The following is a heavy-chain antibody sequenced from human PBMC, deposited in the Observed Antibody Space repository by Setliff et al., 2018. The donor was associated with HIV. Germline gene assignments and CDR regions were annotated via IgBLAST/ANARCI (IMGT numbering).Heavy chain of an antibody. CDR2: MYDSETT. CDR1: GYSVSSGYY. V-gene: IGHV4-38-2*02. CDR3: ARHQKVSFMSDH. Sequence: PSETLSLTCIVSGYSVSSGYYWGWIRQPPGKGLQWIGAMYDSETTYYNPSLKSRVTTSVDASRNRFSLKLSSVTAADTAIYYCARHQKVSFMSDHWGQGMLVTVSS. J-gene: IGHJ4*02. D-gene: IGHD3-16*01.